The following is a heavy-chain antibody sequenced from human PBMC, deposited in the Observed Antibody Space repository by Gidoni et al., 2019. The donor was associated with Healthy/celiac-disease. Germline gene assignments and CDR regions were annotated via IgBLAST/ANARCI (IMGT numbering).Heavy chain of an antibody. Sequence: VQLPQWVAGLLKPSETLSLTCAVYGGSFSGYYWSWIRQPPGKGLEWIGEINHSGSTNYNTSLKSRVTISVDTSKNQFARKLSSVTAADTAVYDGARILTGYYDYWGQGTLVTVSS. V-gene: IGHV4-34*01. CDR1: GGSFSGYY. CDR2: INHSGST. CDR3: ARILTGYYDY. J-gene: IGHJ4*02. D-gene: IGHD3-9*01.